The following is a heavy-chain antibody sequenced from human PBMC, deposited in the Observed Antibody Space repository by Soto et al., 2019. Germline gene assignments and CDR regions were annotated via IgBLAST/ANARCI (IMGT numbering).Heavy chain of an antibody. Sequence: ASVKVSCKASGYTFTSYYMHWVRQAPGQGLEWMGIINPSGGSTSYAQKFQGRVTMTRDTSTSTVYMELSSLRADDTAVYYCTRGGSKETYYYSSGSSFWGQGTLVTVSS. CDR2: INPSGGST. CDR3: TRGGSKETYYYSSGSSF. V-gene: IGHV1-46*01. D-gene: IGHD3-10*01. CDR1: GYTFTSYY. J-gene: IGHJ4*02.